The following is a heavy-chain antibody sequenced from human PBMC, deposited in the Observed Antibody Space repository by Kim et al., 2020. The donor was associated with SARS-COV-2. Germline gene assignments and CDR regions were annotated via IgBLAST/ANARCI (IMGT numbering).Heavy chain of an antibody. D-gene: IGHD4-17*01. J-gene: IGHJ4*02. CDR2: I. Sequence: IDYADSVKGRFPISGDNAKSSRYLQMNVLGAEDTAVYYCTRDDHTVADVDSWGQGTLVTVSS. CDR3: TRDDHTVADVDS. V-gene: IGHV3-48*03.